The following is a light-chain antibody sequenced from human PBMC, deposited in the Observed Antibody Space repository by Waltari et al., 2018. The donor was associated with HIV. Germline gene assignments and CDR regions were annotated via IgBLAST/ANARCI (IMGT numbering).Light chain of an antibody. J-gene: IGLJ1*01. CDR3: AAWDDSLNGYV. Sequence: QSVLTQPPSASVTPWQRVTISCSARSSTIGSNTVNWYQQLPGTAPKLLIYSNYQRPSGVPDRFSGSKSGTSASLAISGLQSEDESDYYCAAWDDSLNGYVFGTGTKVTVL. V-gene: IGLV1-44*01. CDR1: SSTIGSNT. CDR2: SNY.